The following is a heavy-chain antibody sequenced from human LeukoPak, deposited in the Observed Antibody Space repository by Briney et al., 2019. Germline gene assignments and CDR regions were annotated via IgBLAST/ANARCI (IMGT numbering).Heavy chain of an antibody. Sequence: GASVKVSYKVSGYTLTELSMHWVRQAPGKGLEWMGGFDPEDGETIYAQKFQGRVTMTRNTSISTAYMELSSLRSEDTAVYYCAREVGSCLDYWGQGTLVTVSS. J-gene: IGHJ4*02. CDR1: GYTLTELS. CDR3: AREVGSCLDY. V-gene: IGHV1-24*01. D-gene: IGHD2-15*01. CDR2: FDPEDGET.